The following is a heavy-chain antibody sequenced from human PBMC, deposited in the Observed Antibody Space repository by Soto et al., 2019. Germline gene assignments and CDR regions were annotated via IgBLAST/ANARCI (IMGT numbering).Heavy chain of an antibody. CDR3: ARDGGANYHAIDY. CDR1: GFTFSSYS. D-gene: IGHD1-7*01. V-gene: IGHV3-48*02. J-gene: IGHJ4*02. CDR2: ISSTGSAI. Sequence: GGSLRLSCAASGFTFSSYSMNWVRQAPGKGLQWVSYISSTGSAIYYADSVEGRFTISRDNARNSLYLQMNSLGDEDTAIYYCARDGGANYHAIDYWGRGTLVTVSS.